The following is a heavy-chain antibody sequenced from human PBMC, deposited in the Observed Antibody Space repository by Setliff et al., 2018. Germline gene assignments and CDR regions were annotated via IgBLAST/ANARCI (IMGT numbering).Heavy chain of an antibody. Sequence: GGSLRLSCVASGFTFSSYSMNWVCQAPGKGLEWVASSSTTGXXXFYXDSVXGXXTISRENAQNALYLEMNRLKAEDTAVYYCARAGGGHIVVATFDFDTWGQGTLVTVSS. CDR1: GFTFSSYS. V-gene: IGHV3-21*06. D-gene: IGHD2-21*01. CDR2: SSTTGXXX. J-gene: IGHJ3*02. CDR3: ARAGGGHIVVATFDFDT.